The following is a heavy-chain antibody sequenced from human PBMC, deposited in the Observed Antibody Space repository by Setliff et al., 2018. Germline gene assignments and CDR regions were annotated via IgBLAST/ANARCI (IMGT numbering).Heavy chain of an antibody. CDR2: ISGSGGST. CDR3: ARDRGQVTVNNRYGFYYYGMDV. J-gene: IGHJ6*02. V-gene: IGHV3-23*01. CDR1: GFTFSSYA. Sequence: TGGSLRLSCAASGFTFSSYAMSWVRQAPGKGLEWVSAISGSGGSTYYADSVKGRFTISRDNSKNTLYLQMNALRAEDTGLYYCARDRGQVTVNNRYGFYYYGMDVWGQGTTVTVSS. D-gene: IGHD3-16*02.